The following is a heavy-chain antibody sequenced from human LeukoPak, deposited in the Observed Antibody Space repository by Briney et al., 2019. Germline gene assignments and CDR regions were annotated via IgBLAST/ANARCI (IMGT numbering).Heavy chain of an antibody. Sequence: GGSLRLSCAASGFTFSSYGMHWVRQAPGKGLEWVAVISYGGSNKYYADSVKGRFTISRDNSKNTLYLQMNSLRAEDTAVYYCAKDLAGTRYTYYFDYWGQGTLVTVSS. D-gene: IGHD1-1*01. V-gene: IGHV3-30*18. J-gene: IGHJ4*02. CDR2: ISYGGSNK. CDR1: GFTFSSYG. CDR3: AKDLAGTRYTYYFDY.